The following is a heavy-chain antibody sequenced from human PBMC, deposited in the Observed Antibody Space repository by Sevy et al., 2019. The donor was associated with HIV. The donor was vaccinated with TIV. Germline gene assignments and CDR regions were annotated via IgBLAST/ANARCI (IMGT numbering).Heavy chain of an antibody. CDR1: GGDFNNNA. V-gene: IGHV1-69*13. CDR3: ARDVRYYDFWSGYPNWFDP. Sequence: ASVKVSCKTFGGDFNNNAITWVRQAPGQGLEWMGGIIPIFGTANYAQKFQGRVTITADESTSTAYMELSSLRSEDTAVYYCARDVRYYDFWSGYPNWFDPWGQGTLVTVSS. J-gene: IGHJ5*02. CDR2: IIPIFGTA. D-gene: IGHD3-3*01.